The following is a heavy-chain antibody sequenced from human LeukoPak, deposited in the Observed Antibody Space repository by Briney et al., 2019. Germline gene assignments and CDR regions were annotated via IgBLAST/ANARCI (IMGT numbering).Heavy chain of an antibody. J-gene: IGHJ4*02. V-gene: IGHV3-21*01. CDR1: GFTFSSYS. CDR2: ISSSSSYI. CDR3: ARGNIGYCSGGSCYGDY. Sequence: GGSLRLSCAASGFTFSSYSMNWVRQAPGKGLEWVSSISSSSSYIYYADSVKGRFTISRDNAKNSLYLQMNSLRAEDTAVYYCARGNIGYCSGGSCYGDYWGQGTLVTVSS. D-gene: IGHD2-15*01.